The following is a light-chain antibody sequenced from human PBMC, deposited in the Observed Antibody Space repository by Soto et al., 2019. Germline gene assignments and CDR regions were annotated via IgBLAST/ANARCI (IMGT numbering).Light chain of an antibody. V-gene: IGKV1-8*01. CDR1: QGISSY. CDR2: AAS. Sequence: AIRMTQSPSSLSESTLDRVTITCLASQGISSYLAWYQQKPGKAPKLLIYAASTLQSGVPSRFSGSGSGTDFTLTISCLQSEDFATYYCQQYYSYPTFGQGTKVDIK. CDR3: QQYYSYPT. J-gene: IGKJ1*01.